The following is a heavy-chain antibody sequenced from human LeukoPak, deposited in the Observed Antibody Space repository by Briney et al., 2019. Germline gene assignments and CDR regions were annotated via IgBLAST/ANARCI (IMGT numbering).Heavy chain of an antibody. CDR3: ARQGEDGDYDY. CDR1: GGSISSYY. CDR2: IYYSGST. D-gene: IGHD3-16*01. V-gene: IGHV4-59*08. J-gene: IGHJ4*02. Sequence: SETLSLTCTVSGGSISSYYWSWIRQPPGKGLEWIGYIYYSGSTNYNPSLKSRVTISVDTSKNQFSLKLSSVTAADTAVYYCARQGEDGDYDYWGQGALVTVSS.